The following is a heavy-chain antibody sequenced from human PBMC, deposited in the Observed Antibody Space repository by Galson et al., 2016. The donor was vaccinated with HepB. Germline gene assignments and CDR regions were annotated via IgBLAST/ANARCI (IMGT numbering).Heavy chain of an antibody. CDR2: FYYTGST. J-gene: IGHJ6*02. Sequence: SETLSLTCTVSGASVNSGGYYWSWNRQPPGKGLEWIGHFYYTGSTKYNPSLKGRVTISVDTSKNQISLRVTSVTAADTAVYYCARADPYYFYGMDVWGQGTTVIVSS. CDR3: ARADPYYFYGMDV. V-gene: IGHV4-61*08. CDR1: GASVNSGGYY.